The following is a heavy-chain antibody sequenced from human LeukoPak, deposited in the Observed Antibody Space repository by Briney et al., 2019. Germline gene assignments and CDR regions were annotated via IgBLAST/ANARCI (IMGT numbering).Heavy chain of an antibody. J-gene: IGHJ5*02. D-gene: IGHD4-17*01. V-gene: IGHV4-38-2*02. Sequence: SETLSLTCNVSGYSLSRGYYWGWIRQPPGKGLEWIGSVHHSGTTYYNPSLRSRVTISVDKSKNQISLEVTSVTAADTAVYYCARDWGFGDSEDWFDPWGQGTLVTVSS. CDR3: ARDWGFGDSEDWFDP. CDR1: GYSLSRGYY. CDR2: VHHSGTT.